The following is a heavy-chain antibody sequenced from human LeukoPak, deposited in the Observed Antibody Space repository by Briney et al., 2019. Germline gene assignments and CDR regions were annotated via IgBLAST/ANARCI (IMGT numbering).Heavy chain of an antibody. J-gene: IGHJ4*02. CDR2: INHSGST. CDR3: ARRVAARYYGSGSYWYYFDY. V-gene: IGHV4-34*01. CDR1: GGSFSGYY. Sequence: SETLSLTCAVYGGSFSGYYWSWIRQPPGKGLEWIGEINHSGSTNYNPSLKSRVTISVDTSKNQFSLKLSSVTAADTAVYYCARRVAARYYGSGSYWYYFDYWGQGTLVTVSS. D-gene: IGHD3-10*01.